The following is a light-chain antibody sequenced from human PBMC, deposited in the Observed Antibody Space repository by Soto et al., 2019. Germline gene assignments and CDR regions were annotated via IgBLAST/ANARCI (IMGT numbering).Light chain of an antibody. J-gene: IGKJ4*01. CDR3: QQYNIYPLT. Sequence: DVQMTQSPSSLSESVGDRVTITCRASQDINSWLAWYQQKPEKAPKSLIHAASSLQTGVPSRFSGSGSGTEFTLTISSLQPEDSATYYCQQYNIYPLTFGGGTKVEIK. CDR2: AAS. V-gene: IGKV1D-16*01. CDR1: QDINSW.